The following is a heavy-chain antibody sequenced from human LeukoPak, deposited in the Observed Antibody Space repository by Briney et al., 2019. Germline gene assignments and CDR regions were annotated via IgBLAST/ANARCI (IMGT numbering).Heavy chain of an antibody. D-gene: IGHD2-2*01. CDR2: INHSGST. V-gene: IGHV4-34*01. Sequence: GSLRLSCAASGFTFSDYYMNWIRQPPGKGLEWIGEINHSGSTNYNPSLRSRVTISVDTSKNQFSLKLSSVTAADTAVYYCARGLSVVVVPAAIVPWFYPWGQGTLVTVSS. CDR3: ARGLSVVVVPAAIVPWFYP. CDR1: GFTFSDYY. J-gene: IGHJ5*02.